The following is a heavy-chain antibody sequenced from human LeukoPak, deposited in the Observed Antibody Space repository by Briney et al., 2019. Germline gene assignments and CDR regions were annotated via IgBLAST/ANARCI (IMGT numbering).Heavy chain of an antibody. V-gene: IGHV3-49*04. J-gene: IGHJ4*02. Sequence: GGSLRLSCTTSGFTFADFGVSWVRQAPGKGLEWVGFIRSQKCGGTTELVASVKDRFTISRDDSTSIAYLQMNNLKTEDTAMYFCTRVPGLGYYDTSGYYYFDYWGQGTLVTVSS. CDR1: GFTFADFG. CDR2: IRSQKCGGTT. D-gene: IGHD3-22*01. CDR3: TRVPGLGYYDTSGYYYFDY.